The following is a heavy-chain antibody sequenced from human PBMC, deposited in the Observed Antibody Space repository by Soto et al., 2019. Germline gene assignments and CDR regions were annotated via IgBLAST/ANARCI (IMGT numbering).Heavy chain of an antibody. CDR3: ARVITNWFEP. CDR1: GGTFSSYA. V-gene: IGHV1-69*13. CDR2: IIPIFGTA. D-gene: IGHD3-16*01. Sequence: SVKVSCKASGGTFSSYAISWFRQAPGQGLEWMGGIIPIFGTANYAQKFQGRVTITAVESTSTAYMELRSLRSEDTAVYYCARVITNWFEPWGQGTLVTVSS. J-gene: IGHJ5*02.